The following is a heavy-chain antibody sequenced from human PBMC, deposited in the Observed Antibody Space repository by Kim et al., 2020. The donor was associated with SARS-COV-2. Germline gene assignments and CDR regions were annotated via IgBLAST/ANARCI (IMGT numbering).Heavy chain of an antibody. V-gene: IGHV3-33*05. CDR2: ISYDGSNK. Sequence: GGSLRLSCAASGFTFSSYGMHWVRQAPGKGLEWVAVISYDGSNKYYADSVKGRFTISRDNSKNTLYLQMNSLRAEDTAVYYCARGQGHSLYWLPYYYGMDVWGQGTTVTVSS. D-gene: IGHD5-18*01. CDR1: GFTFSSYG. J-gene: IGHJ6*02. CDR3: ARGQGHSLYWLPYYYGMDV.